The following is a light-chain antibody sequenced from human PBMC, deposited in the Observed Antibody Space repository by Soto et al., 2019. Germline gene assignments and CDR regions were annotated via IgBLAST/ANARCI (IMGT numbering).Light chain of an antibody. V-gene: IGKV1-39*01. CDR3: QQSYSAPYT. Sequence: DIQMTQSPSSLSASVGDRVTITCRASQIIYSFLNWYHQKPGKAPKLLIYAASNLQSGVPSRFSGSGSGTDFTLSISSLQPEDFATYYCQQSYSAPYTFGQGTKLEI. CDR1: QIIYSF. CDR2: AAS. J-gene: IGKJ2*01.